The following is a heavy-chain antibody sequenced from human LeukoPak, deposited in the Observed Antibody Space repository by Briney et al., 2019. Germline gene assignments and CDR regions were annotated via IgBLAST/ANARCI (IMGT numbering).Heavy chain of an antibody. V-gene: IGHV4-34*01. CDR1: GGSFSGYY. Sequence: KPSETLSLTCAVYGGSFSGYYWSWIRQPPGEGLEWIGEINHSGSTNYNPSLKSRVTISVDTSKNQFSLKLSSVTAADTAVYYCAAPGGRGRYFDWSRYYYYGMDVWGQGTTVTVSS. J-gene: IGHJ6*02. CDR2: INHSGST. CDR3: AAPGGRGRYFDWSRYYYYGMDV. D-gene: IGHD3-9*01.